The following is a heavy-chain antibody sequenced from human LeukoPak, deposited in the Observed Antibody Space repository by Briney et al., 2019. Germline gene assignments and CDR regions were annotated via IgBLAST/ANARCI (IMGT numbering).Heavy chain of an antibody. CDR1: GGSISSSSYY. J-gene: IGHJ4*02. CDR2: IYYSGST. D-gene: IGHD3-22*01. Sequence: SETLSLTCTVSGGSISSSSYYWGWIRQPPGKGLEWIGSIYYSGSTYYNPSLKSRVTISVDTSKNQFSLKLSSVTAADTAVYYCASGGIIGYYYDSSGSSNPHYFDYWGQGTLVTVSS. V-gene: IGHV4-39*01. CDR3: ASGGIIGYYYDSSGSSNPHYFDY.